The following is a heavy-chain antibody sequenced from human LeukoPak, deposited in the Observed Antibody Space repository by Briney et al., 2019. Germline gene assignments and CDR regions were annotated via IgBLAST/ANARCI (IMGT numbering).Heavy chain of an antibody. Sequence: GGSLRLSCAASGFTFSSYEMNWVRQAPGKGLEWVSYISSSGSTIYYADSVKGRFTISRDNAKNSLYLQMNSLRAEDTALYYCAKATGAMVRAHFDYWGQGTLVTVSS. V-gene: IGHV3-48*03. CDR2: ISSSGSTI. CDR3: AKATGAMVRAHFDY. D-gene: IGHD3-10*01. CDR1: GFTFSSYE. J-gene: IGHJ4*02.